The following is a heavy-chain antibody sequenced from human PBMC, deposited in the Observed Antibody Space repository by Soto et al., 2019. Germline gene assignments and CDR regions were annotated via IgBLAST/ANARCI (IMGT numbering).Heavy chain of an antibody. D-gene: IGHD6-19*01. CDR2: IYYSGRT. CDR1: GGSISSYY. J-gene: IGHJ4*02. CDR3: ASTSSGWYWYSGFDY. V-gene: IGHV4-59*08. Sequence: SETLSLTCTVSGGSISSYYWSWIRQPPGKGLEWIGYIYYSGRTNYNPSLKSRVTISVDTSKNQFSLKLSSVTAADTAVYYCASTSSGWYWYSGFDYWGQGTLVTVSS.